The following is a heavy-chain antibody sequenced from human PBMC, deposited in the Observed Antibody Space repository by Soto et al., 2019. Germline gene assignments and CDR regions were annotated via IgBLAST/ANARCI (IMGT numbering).Heavy chain of an antibody. CDR2: IYYSGST. CDR3: ATRVRFLEKGANWFDP. Sequence: QMQLQESGPGLVKPSETLSLTCTVSGGSISSSSYYWGWIRQPPGKGLEWIGSIYYSGSTYYNPSLKGRVTISVDKTKNKFSLKLSSVTAADTAVYYCATRVRFLEKGANWFDPWGQGTLVTVS. V-gene: IGHV4-39*01. CDR1: GGSISSSSYY. D-gene: IGHD3-3*01. J-gene: IGHJ5*02.